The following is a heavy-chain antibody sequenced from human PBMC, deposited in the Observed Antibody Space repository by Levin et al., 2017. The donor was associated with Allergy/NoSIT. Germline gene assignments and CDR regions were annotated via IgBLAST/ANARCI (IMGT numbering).Heavy chain of an antibody. CDR2: ISSSSSTI. D-gene: IGHD5-12*01. V-gene: IGHV3-48*01. CDR1: GFTFSSYS. J-gene: IGHJ3*02. CDR3: ARGKGSVRDKGYDVGPDAFDI. Sequence: GESLKISCAASGFTFSSYSMNWVRQAPGKGLEWVSYISSSSSTIYYADSVKGRFTISRDNAKNSLYLQMNSLRAEDTAVYYCARGKGSVRDKGYDVGPDAFDIWGQGTMVTVSS.